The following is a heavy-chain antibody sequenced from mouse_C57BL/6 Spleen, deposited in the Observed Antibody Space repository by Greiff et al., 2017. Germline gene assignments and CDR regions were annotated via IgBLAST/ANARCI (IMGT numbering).Heavy chain of an antibody. CDR1: GFTFSSYA. V-gene: IGHV5-4*01. CDR3: ARDRRAYYYGSQYYFDY. CDR2: ISDGGSYT. D-gene: IGHD1-1*01. Sequence: EVQLVESGGGLVKPGGSLKLSCAASGFTFSSYAMSWVRQTPEKRLEWVATISDGGSYTYYPDYVQGRFTISRDNAKNNLDLQMSHLKSEDTAMYYCARDRRAYYYGSQYYFDYWGQGTTRTVSS. J-gene: IGHJ2*01.